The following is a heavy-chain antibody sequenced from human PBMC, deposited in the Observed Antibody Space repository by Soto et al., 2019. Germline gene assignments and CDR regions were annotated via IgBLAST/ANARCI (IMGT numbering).Heavy chain of an antibody. D-gene: IGHD3-3*01. CDR1: GYTFTSYG. CDR2: ISAYNGNT. CDR3: ARDGRFTIFCVADPDSYYYYMDV. V-gene: IGHV1-18*01. J-gene: IGHJ6*03. Sequence: ASVKVSCKASGYTFTSYGISWVRQAPGQGLEWMGWISAYNGNTNYAQKLQGRVTMTTDTSTSTAYMELRSLRSDDTAVYYCARDGRFTIFCVADPDSYYYYMDVWGKGITVTVYS.